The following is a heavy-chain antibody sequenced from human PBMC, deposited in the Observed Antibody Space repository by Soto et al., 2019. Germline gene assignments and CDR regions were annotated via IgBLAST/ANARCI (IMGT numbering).Heavy chain of an antibody. V-gene: IGHV4-61*01. Sequence: QVQLQESGPGLVKPSETLSLTCPVSGGSVSSGSYYWSWIRQPPGKGLEWIGYIYYSGSTNYNPSLKSRVTISVDTSKNQFSLKLSSVTAADTAVYYCARSQIRPYYFDYWGQGTLVTVSS. CDR3: ARSQIRPYYFDY. CDR2: IYYSGST. D-gene: IGHD3-3*02. CDR1: GGSVSSGSYY. J-gene: IGHJ4*02.